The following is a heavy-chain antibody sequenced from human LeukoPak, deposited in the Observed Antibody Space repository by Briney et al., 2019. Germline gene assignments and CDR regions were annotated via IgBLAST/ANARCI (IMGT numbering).Heavy chain of an antibody. J-gene: IGHJ4*02. CDR3: AGEGEYGESYS. D-gene: IGHD2-21*01. CDR2: IYRGRT. Sequence: SQTLSLTCAVSGDSTSYESYYWNWIRQAPGKGPEWIGNIYRGRTRVNPSYTSRVAISVDTSKSQVSLSLTSVTAADTAIYYCAGEGEYGESYSWGQGVLVIVSA. V-gene: IGHV4-30-2*01. CDR1: GDSTSYESYY.